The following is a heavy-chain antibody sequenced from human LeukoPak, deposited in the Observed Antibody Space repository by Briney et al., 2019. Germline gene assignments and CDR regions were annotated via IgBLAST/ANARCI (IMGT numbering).Heavy chain of an antibody. J-gene: IGHJ4*02. CDR3: ARVLEPGGSGTWYYFDD. CDR2: ISAYNGNT. CDR1: GYTFTSFG. V-gene: IGHV1-18*01. Sequence: ASVKLSFSASGYTFTSFGISWVRQAPGQGLEWVGWISAYNGNTTYAQKRQGRVTMTTDTSTSTAYMELRSPRSDDTAVYYCARVLEPGGSGTWYYFDDWGQGTLVTVSS. D-gene: IGHD3-10*01.